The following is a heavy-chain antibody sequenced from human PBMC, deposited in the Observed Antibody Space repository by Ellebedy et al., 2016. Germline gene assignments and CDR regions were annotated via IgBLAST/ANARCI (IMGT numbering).Heavy chain of an antibody. J-gene: IGHJ4*02. CDR2: IKEDGSVQ. V-gene: IGHV3-7*03. CDR3: VCQGIPNY. Sequence: GGSLRLSCVDSGYTSSRFWMSWVRQAPGKGLEWVANIKEDGSVQDYVDSVKGRLIISRDNAKKSVFLQMNSLRAEDTAVYYCVCQGIPNYWGQGTLVTVSS. D-gene: IGHD2-21*01. CDR1: GYTSSRFW.